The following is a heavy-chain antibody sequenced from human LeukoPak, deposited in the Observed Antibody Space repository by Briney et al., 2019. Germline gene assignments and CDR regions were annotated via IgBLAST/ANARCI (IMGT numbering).Heavy chain of an antibody. CDR2: IYYSGST. Sequence: SETLSLTCTVSGGSISSSSYSWGWIRQPPGKGLEWIGSIYYSGSTYYNPSLKSRVTISVDTSKNQFSLKLSSVTAADTAVYYCARQPTYYYDSSGYYLDYWGQGTLVTVSS. J-gene: IGHJ4*02. D-gene: IGHD3-22*01. CDR3: ARQPTYYYDSSGYYLDY. CDR1: GGSISSSSYS. V-gene: IGHV4-39*01.